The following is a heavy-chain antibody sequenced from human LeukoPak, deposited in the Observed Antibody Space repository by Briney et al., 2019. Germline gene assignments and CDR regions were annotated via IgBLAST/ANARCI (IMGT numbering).Heavy chain of an antibody. CDR2: IYYSGST. CDR1: GGSISSSSYY. D-gene: IGHD3-10*01. CDR3: ARAVGGDGSGSF. V-gene: IGHV4-39*07. Sequence: SETLSLTCTVSGGSISSSSYYWGWIRQPPGKGLEWIGSIYYSGSTYYNPSLKSRVTISVDTSKNQFSLKLSSVTAADTAVYYCARAVGGDGSGSFWGPGTLVTVSS. J-gene: IGHJ4*02.